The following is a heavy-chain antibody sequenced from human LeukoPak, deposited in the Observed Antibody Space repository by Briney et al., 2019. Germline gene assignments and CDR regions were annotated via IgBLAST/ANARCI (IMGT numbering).Heavy chain of an antibody. CDR2: ISYDGSNK. CDR3: ARGGALEWLFGYFDY. J-gene: IGHJ4*02. V-gene: IGHV3-30*04. D-gene: IGHD3-3*01. Sequence: GGSLRLSCAASGFTFSSYAMHWVRQAPGKGLEWVAVISYDGSNKYYADSVKGRFTISRDNSKNTLYLQMNSLRAEDTAVCYCARGGALEWLFGYFDYWGQGTLVTVSS. CDR1: GFTFSSYA.